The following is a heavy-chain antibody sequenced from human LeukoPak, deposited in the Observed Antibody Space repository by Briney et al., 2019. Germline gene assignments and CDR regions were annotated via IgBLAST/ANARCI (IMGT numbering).Heavy chain of an antibody. CDR3: ARDDYYDGSGYGPFDY. J-gene: IGHJ4*02. Sequence: GASVKVSCKASGYTFTSYGINWVRQAPGQGLEWMGWISAYNGNTNYAQKLQGRVTMTTDTSTSTAYMELRSLRSDDTAVYYCARDDYYDGSGYGPFDYWGQGTLVTVSS. CDR2: ISAYNGNT. D-gene: IGHD3-22*01. CDR1: GYTFTSYG. V-gene: IGHV1-18*01.